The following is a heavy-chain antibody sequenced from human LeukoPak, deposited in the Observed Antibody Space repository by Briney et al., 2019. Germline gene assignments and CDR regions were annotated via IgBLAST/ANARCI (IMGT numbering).Heavy chain of an antibody. CDR2: IYYSGTT. D-gene: IGHD6-25*01. V-gene: IGHV4-59*01. CDR3: ARGPAVDHLSRFDP. CDR1: GGSISGYY. Sequence: SETLSLTCTVSGGSISGYYWSWIRQPPGKGLEWIGYIYYSGTTNYNPSLKSRVTISVDTSKNQFSLKLSSVTAADTAVYYCARGPAVDHLSRFDPWGQGTLVTVSS. J-gene: IGHJ5*02.